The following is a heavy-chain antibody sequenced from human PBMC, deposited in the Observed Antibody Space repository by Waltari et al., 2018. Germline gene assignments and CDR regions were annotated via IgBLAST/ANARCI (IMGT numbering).Heavy chain of an antibody. V-gene: IGHV4-34*01. Sequence: QVQLQQWGAGLLKPSETLSLTCAVYGGSFSGYYWSWIRQPPGKGLEWIGEINHSGSTNYNPSLKSRVTISVDTSKNQFSLKLSSVTAADTAVYYCARGRRMQLLGWYFDLWGRGTLVTVSS. CDR3: ARGRRMQLLGWYFDL. J-gene: IGHJ2*01. CDR1: GGSFSGYY. D-gene: IGHD6-6*01. CDR2: INHSGST.